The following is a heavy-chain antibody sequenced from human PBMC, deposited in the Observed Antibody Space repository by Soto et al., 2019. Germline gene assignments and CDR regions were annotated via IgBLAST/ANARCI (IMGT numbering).Heavy chain of an antibody. CDR1: GGSISSSSYY. D-gene: IGHD3-22*01. CDR2: IYYSGST. CDR3: ARGDYYDSSGYYYSDAFDI. Sequence: QLQLQESGPGLVKPSETLSLTCTVSGGSISSSSYYWGWIRQPPGKGLEWIGSIYYSGSTYYNPSLKSRVTISVDTSKNQFSLKLSSVTAADTAVYYCARGDYYDSSGYYYSDAFDIWGQGTMVTVSS. J-gene: IGHJ3*02. V-gene: IGHV4-39*01.